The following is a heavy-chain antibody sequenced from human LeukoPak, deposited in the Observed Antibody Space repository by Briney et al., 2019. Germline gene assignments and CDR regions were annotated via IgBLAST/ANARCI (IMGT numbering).Heavy chain of an antibody. J-gene: IGHJ4*02. D-gene: IGHD2-2*01. Sequence: SETLSLTCTVSGGSISSGGYYWSWIRQHPGKGLEWIGYIYYSGSTYYNPSLKSRVTISVDTSKNQFSLKLSSVTAADTAVYYCARGQSTSPFDYWGQGTLVTASS. CDR2: IYYSGST. V-gene: IGHV4-31*03. CDR3: ARGQSTSPFDY. CDR1: GGSISSGGYY.